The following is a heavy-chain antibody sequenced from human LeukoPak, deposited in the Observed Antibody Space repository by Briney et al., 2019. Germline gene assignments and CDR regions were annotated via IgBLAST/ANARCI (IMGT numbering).Heavy chain of an antibody. CDR1: GFTFSSYS. D-gene: IGHD4-17*01. CDR3: ARDRTYTVTRSYYYYGMDV. CDR2: ISSSSSYI. J-gene: IGHJ6*02. V-gene: IGHV3-21*01. Sequence: GGSLRLSCAASGFTFSSYSMNWVRQAPGKGLEWVSSISSSSSYIYYADSVKGRFTISRDNAKNSLYLQMNSLRAEDTAVYYCARDRTYTVTRSYYYYGMDVWGQGTTVTVSS.